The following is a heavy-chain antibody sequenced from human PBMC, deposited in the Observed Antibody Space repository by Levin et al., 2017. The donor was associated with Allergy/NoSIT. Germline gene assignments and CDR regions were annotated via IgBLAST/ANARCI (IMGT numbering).Heavy chain of an antibody. CDR3: ARDPSGSFFNWFDP. CDR2: VYKSGGT. CDR1: GGSISSYY. Sequence: GSLRLSCTVSGGSISSYYWSWIRQPPGKGLEWIGYVYKSGGTNYNPSLKSRVTISVDTSKNQFSLKLRSVTAADTAVYYWARDPSGSFFNWFDPWGQGTLVTVSS. D-gene: IGHD1-26*01. J-gene: IGHJ5*02. V-gene: IGHV4-59*01.